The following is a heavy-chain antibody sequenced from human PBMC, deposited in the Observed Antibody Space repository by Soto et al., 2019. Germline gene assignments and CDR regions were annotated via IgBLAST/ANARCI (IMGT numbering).Heavy chain of an antibody. Sequence: SGPTLVNPTQTLTLTCTFSGFSFYDGEVGVGWIRQPPGKALEWLALIYRDDDKRYSPSLKSRLTITKDTSRNQVVLTMTNMEPADTGTYFCAHRSNFPGWELFDYWGHGALVTVSS. CDR2: IYRDDDK. D-gene: IGHD1-26*01. CDR3: AHRSNFPGWELFDY. V-gene: IGHV2-5*02. J-gene: IGHJ4*01. CDR1: GFSFYDGEVG.